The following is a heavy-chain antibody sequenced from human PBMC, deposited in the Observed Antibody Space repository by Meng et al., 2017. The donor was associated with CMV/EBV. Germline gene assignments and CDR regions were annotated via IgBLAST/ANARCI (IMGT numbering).Heavy chain of an antibody. CDR1: GFTFSRYS. Sequence: GESLKISCAASGFTFSRYSMNWVRQAPGKGLEWVSSISSSGSYLYYADTVKGRFTISRYNAKNSLYLQMTSLRTDDKAVYYCARDLLNPTVIRGFWSGHTSTTYYYYGMDVWGQGTTVTVSS. CDR3: ARDLLNPTVIRGFWSGHTSTTYYYYGMDV. D-gene: IGHD3-3*01. J-gene: IGHJ6*02. V-gene: IGHV3-21*01. CDR2: ISSSGSYL.